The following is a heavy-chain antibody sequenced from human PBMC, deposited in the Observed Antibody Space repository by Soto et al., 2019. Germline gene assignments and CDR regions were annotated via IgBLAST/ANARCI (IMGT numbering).Heavy chain of an antibody. CDR3: AKLARGGSSGSDY. J-gene: IGHJ4*02. CDR2: LNWDSGSI. CDR1: GFTFCDHA. V-gene: IGHV3-9*01. D-gene: IGHD6-13*01. Sequence: PWGSLRLSCAASGFTFCDHAMHWCRQSPVKGLEWVSGLNWDSGSISYADSVKGRFTISRDNAKNSLYLQMNSLRAEDTALYYCAKLARGGSSGSDYWGQGTLVTVSS.